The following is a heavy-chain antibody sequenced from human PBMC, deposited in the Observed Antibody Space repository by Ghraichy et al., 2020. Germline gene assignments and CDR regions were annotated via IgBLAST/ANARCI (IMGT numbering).Heavy chain of an antibody. CDR1: GFTFSSNS. V-gene: IGHV3-48*02. Sequence: SCAASGFTFSSNSMNWVRQAPGKGLEWVSYISSSSGKYYADSVKGRFTISRDNAKNSLYLQMNSLRDDDTAVYYCARELGGSYSDYWGQGTLVTVSS. J-gene: IGHJ4*02. CDR2: ISSSSGK. CDR3: ARELGGSYSDY. D-gene: IGHD3-16*01.